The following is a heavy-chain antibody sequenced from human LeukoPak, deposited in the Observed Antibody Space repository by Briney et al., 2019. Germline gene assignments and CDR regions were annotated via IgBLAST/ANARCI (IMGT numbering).Heavy chain of an antibody. CDR1: GGTFSSYA. CDR2: IIPILGIA. CDR3: ARVQIAAAGDAFDI. Sequence: GASVTVSCKASGGTFSSYAISWVRQAPGQGLEWMGRIIPILGIANYAQKFQGRVTITADKSTSTAYMELSSLRSEDTAVYYCARVQIAAAGDAFDIWGQGTMVTVSS. V-gene: IGHV1-69*04. J-gene: IGHJ3*02. D-gene: IGHD6-13*01.